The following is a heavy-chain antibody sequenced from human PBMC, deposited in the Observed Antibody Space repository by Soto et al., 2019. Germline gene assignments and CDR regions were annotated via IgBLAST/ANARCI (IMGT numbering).Heavy chain of an antibody. J-gene: IGHJ6*02. CDR1: GYSFTSYW. CDR2: IYPGDSDT. D-gene: IGHD6-13*01. V-gene: IGHV5-51*01. CDR3: ARRGGIAAAARGDYYYYGMDV. Sequence: PGESLKISCKGSGYSFTSYWICWVRQMPWKGLEWMGIIYPGDSDTRYSPSFQGQVTISADKSISTAYLQWSSLKASDTAMYYCARRGGIAAAARGDYYYYGMDVWGQGTTGTVSS.